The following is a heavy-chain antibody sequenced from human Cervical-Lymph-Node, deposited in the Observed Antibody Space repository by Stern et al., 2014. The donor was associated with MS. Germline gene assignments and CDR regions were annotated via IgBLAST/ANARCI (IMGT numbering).Heavy chain of an antibody. J-gene: IGHJ4*02. V-gene: IGHV3-30*03. Sequence: VHLVESGGAVVQPGRSLRLSCAASGFTFSSYGMHWVRQAPGKGLEWVTVISYDGNHKYYAASVKGRFTISRDNSKNTLHLQMNSLTPDDTAIYYCARDYEDTSMLFDHWGQGTLVTVSS. D-gene: IGHD2-8*01. CDR3: ARDYEDTSMLFDH. CDR1: GFTFSSYG. CDR2: ISYDGNHK.